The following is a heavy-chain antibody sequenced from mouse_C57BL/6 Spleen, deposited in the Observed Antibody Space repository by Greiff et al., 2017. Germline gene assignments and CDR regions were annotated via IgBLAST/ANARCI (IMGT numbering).Heavy chain of an antibody. CDR1: GFTFSDYG. CDR3: ARPTGSETYFDY. Sequence: EVKVVESGGGLVKPGGSLKLSCAASGFTFSDYGMHWVRQAPEKGLEWVAYISSGSSTIYYADTVKGRFTISRDNAKNTLFLQMTSLRSEDTAMYYCARPTGSETYFDYWGQGTTLTVSS. J-gene: IGHJ2*01. CDR2: ISSGSSTI. V-gene: IGHV5-17*01.